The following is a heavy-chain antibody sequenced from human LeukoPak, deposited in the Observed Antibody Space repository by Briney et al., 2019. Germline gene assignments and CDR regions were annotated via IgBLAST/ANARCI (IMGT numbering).Heavy chain of an antibody. V-gene: IGHV3-48*03. Sequence: GGSLRLSCAASGSTFSSYEMNWVRQAPGKGLEWVSYISGSGSTIYYADSVKGRFTISRDNAKNSLYLQMNSLRAEDTAVYYCARDIYYGSGNFDYWGQGTLVTVSS. CDR2: ISGSGSTI. CDR3: ARDIYYGSGNFDY. J-gene: IGHJ4*02. D-gene: IGHD3-10*01. CDR1: GSTFSSYE.